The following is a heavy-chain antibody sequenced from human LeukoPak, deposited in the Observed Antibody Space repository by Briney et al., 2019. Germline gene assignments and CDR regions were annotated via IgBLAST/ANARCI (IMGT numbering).Heavy chain of an antibody. CDR1: GFTFSSYS. V-gene: IGHV3-21*01. Sequence: PGGSLRLSCAASGFTFSSYSMNWVRQAPGKGLEWVSSISSSSSYIYSADSVKGRFTISRDNAKNSLYLQMNSLRVEDTAVYYCTTVELVTPDYWGQGTLVTVSS. CDR3: TTVELVTPDY. CDR2: ISSSSSYI. J-gene: IGHJ4*02. D-gene: IGHD3-9*01.